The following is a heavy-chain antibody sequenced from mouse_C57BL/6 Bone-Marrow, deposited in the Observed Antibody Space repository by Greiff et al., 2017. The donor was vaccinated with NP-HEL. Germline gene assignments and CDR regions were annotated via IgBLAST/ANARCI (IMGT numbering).Heavy chain of an antibody. CDR2: INPYNGGT. Sequence: VQLKESGPVLVKPGASVKMSCKASGYTFTDYYMNWVKQSHGKSLEWIGVINPYNGGTSYNQKFKGKATLTVDKSSSTAYMELNSLTSEDSAVYYCARWVNWAVDYWGQGTTLTVSS. J-gene: IGHJ2*01. V-gene: IGHV1-19*01. CDR3: ARWVNWAVDY. CDR1: GYTFTDYY. D-gene: IGHD4-1*01.